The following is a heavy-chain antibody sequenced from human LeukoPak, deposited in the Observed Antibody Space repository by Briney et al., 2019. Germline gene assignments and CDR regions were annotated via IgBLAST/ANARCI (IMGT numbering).Heavy chain of an antibody. CDR1: GFTFCDYA. J-gene: IGHJ4*02. V-gene: IGHV3-49*03. CDR3: TTQDLRYFDWLPIN. D-gene: IGHD3-9*01. CDR2: IRSKAYGGTT. Sequence: GGSLRLSCTASGFTFCDYAMSWFRQAPGEGLEGVGFIRSKAYGGTTEYAASVKGRFTISRDDSKSISYLQMNSLKTEDTAVYSCTTQDLRYFDWLPINWGQGTLVTVSS.